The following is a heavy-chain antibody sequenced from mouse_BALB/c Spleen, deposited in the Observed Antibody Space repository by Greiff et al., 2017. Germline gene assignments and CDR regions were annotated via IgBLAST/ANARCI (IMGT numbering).Heavy chain of an antibody. D-gene: IGHD2-3*01. CDR2: IYPGSGNT. CDR1: GYTFTDYY. CDR3: ARLIYDGYYDWYFDV. Sequence: VQLKESGPELVKPGASVKISCKASGYTFTDYYINWVKQKPGQGLEWIGWIYPGSGNTKYNEKFKGKATLTVDTSSSTAYMQLSSLTSEDTAVYFCARLIYDGYYDWYFDVWGAGTTVTVSS. J-gene: IGHJ1*01. V-gene: IGHV1-84*02.